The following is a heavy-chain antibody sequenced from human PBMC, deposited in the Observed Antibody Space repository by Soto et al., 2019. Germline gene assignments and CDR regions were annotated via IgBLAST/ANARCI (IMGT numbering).Heavy chain of an antibody. V-gene: IGHV4-59*03. D-gene: IGHD3-22*01. CDR2: IYNTGTT. CDR3: ATDSTGYYSDAFYV. CDR1: GAAMSSYY. Sequence: QLQESGPGLVKPSETLSLTCTVSGAAMSSYYWSWVRQSPGTGLEWIGYIYNTGTTDYNPSLKSRVTISVERSKFQFSLKLTSVTAADTAVYYCATDSTGYYSDAFYVWGQGVRVIVTS. J-gene: IGHJ3*01.